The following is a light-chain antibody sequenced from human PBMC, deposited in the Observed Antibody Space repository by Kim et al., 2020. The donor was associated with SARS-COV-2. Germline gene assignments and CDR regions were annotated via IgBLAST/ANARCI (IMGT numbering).Light chain of an antibody. CDR3: QQYGRSPLT. J-gene: IGKJ4*01. CDR1: QSVSRSF. CDR2: GVS. V-gene: IGKV3-20*01. Sequence: SPGERATFSCRASQSVSRSFLAWYQQKPGQAPRLLIYGVSSRATGIPDRFSGSGSGTDFTLTISRLEPEDFAVYYCQQYGRSPLTFGGGTKVDIK.